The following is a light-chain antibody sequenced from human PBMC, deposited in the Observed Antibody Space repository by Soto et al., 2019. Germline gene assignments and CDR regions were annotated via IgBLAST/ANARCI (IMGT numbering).Light chain of an antibody. Sequence: EIVLTQSPGTLSLSPGERATLSCRASQNFDSSYLAWYQQKPGQAPRLLIHGPSTRATGIPDRFSGSGSGTDFTLTISRLEPEDFGVYYCQQYGSSPGFTFGPGTKVDIK. CDR1: QNFDSSY. V-gene: IGKV3-20*01. CDR2: GPS. J-gene: IGKJ3*01. CDR3: QQYGSSPGFT.